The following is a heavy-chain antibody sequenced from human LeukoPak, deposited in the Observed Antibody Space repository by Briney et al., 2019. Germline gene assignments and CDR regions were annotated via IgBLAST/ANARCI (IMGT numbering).Heavy chain of an antibody. CDR1: GYTCTSYG. CDR2: ISAYNGNT. D-gene: IGHD4-17*01. CDR3: ARGLCGDHLDY. V-gene: IGHV1-18*01. Sequence: ASGMVSCKASGYTCTSYGICWVRQATGQWLEWMGWISAYNGNTNYAQKLQGRVTMTTDTSTSTAYMELRSLRSDDTAVYYCARGLCGDHLDYWGQGTLVTVSS. J-gene: IGHJ4*02.